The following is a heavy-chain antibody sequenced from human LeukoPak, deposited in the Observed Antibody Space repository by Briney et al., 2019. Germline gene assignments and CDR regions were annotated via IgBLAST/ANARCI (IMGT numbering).Heavy chain of an antibody. D-gene: IGHD5-18*01. Sequence: PGGSLRLSCAASGFTFSSYGMHWVRQAPGKGLEWVAVIWYDGSNKYYADSVEGRFTISRDNSKNTLYLQMNSLRAEDTAVYYCARGEDTAMVLFNYYYGMDVWGKGTTVTVSS. CDR3: ARGEDTAMVLFNYYYGMDV. CDR1: GFTFSSYG. V-gene: IGHV3-33*01. J-gene: IGHJ6*04. CDR2: IWYDGSNK.